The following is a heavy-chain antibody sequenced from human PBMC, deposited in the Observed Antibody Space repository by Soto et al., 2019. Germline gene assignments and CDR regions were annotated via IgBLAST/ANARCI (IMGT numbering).Heavy chain of an antibody. CDR3: TRPDYSKIDS. J-gene: IGHJ4*02. Sequence: SEKQALTCTVSDVSTNNYHWSWIRQPPGGTLEWIGHVYYTGTTNYSPSLRSRVTISLDTSRNQFSLKLSSVTAADMAVYYCTRPDYSKIDSSVQG. CDR2: VYYTGTT. D-gene: IGHD4-4*01. V-gene: IGHV4-59*01. CDR1: DVSTNNYH.